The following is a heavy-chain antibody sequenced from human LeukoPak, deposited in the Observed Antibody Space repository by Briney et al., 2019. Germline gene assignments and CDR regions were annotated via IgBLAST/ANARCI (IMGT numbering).Heavy chain of an antibody. J-gene: IGHJ4*02. CDR2: IVPIFGTA. CDR1: GGTFSGYA. Sequence: SVKVSCKASGGTFSGYAISWVRQAPGQGLEWMGRIVPIFGTANYAQKFQGRVTITTDESTSTAYMELSSLRSEDTAVYYCARVPGYDFWSGYYDYWGQGTLVTVSS. V-gene: IGHV1-69*05. CDR3: ARVPGYDFWSGYYDY. D-gene: IGHD3-3*01.